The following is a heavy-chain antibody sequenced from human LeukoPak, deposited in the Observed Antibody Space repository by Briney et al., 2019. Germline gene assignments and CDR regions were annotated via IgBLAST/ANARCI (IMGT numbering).Heavy chain of an antibody. CDR1: GGYISSYY. CDR3: ARGFESGYDFDY. CDR2: IHTSGST. D-gene: IGHD5-12*01. V-gene: IGHV4-4*07. Sequence: PSETLSLTCTVSGGYISSYYWSWIRQPAGKGLEWIGRIHTSGSTYYNPSLKSRVTISVDTSKNQFSLKLSSVTAADTAVYYCARGFESGYDFDYWGQGTLVTVSS. J-gene: IGHJ4*02.